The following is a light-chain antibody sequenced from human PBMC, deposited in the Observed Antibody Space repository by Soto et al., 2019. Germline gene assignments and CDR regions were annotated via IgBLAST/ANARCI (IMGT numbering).Light chain of an antibody. J-gene: IGKJ3*01. Sequence: EIVLTQSPGTVSLSPGERATLSCRASQSVSNNFLAWYQQKPGQAPRLLVFDASKRPTGIPDRFSGSGSGTDFTLTISSLDPEDFAVYFCQQYGSSPPITFGPGTKVDI. CDR2: DAS. CDR3: QQYGSSPPIT. V-gene: IGKV3-20*01. CDR1: QSVSNNF.